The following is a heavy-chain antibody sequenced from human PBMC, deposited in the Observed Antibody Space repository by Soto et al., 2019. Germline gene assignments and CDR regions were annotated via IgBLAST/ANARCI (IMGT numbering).Heavy chain of an antibody. CDR3: ARDLAAAGPFDC. J-gene: IGHJ4*02. CDR2: ISAYNGNT. V-gene: IGHV1-18*01. Sequence: QAQLVQSGAEVKKPGASVKVSCKASGYTFTNYAFIWVRQAPGQGLERMGWISAYNGNTNYPQKLQGRVTMTTDTSTSTAYMELRSLRSDDTAVYYCARDLAAAGPFDCWGQGTLVTVSS. CDR1: GYTFTNYA. D-gene: IGHD6-13*01.